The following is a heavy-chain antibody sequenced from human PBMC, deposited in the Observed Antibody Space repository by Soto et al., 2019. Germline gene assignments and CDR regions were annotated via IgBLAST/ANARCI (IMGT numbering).Heavy chain of an antibody. V-gene: IGHV3-53*01. CDR2: IYSCGST. Sequence: PGGSLRLSCAASGFTVSSNYMSWVRQAPGKGLEWVSVIYSCGSTYYADSVKGRFTISRDNSKNTLYLQMNSLRAEDTAVYYCATIGIAAAGTRFDYWGQGTLVTVSS. CDR3: ATIGIAAAGTRFDY. D-gene: IGHD6-13*01. CDR1: GFTVSSNY. J-gene: IGHJ4*02.